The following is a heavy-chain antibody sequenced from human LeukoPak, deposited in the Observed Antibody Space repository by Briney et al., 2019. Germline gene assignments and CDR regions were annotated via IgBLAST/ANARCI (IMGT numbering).Heavy chain of an antibody. V-gene: IGHV2-5*01. D-gene: IGHD6-13*01. CDR1: GFSLCTSGVG. Sequence: SGPTLVKPTQTLTLTCTFSGFSLCTSGVGVGWIRQPPGKALEWLALIYWNDDKRYSPSLKSRLTITKDTSKNQVVLTMTNMDPVDTATYYCAHRRRSSWYEDYFDYWGQGTLVTVSS. J-gene: IGHJ4*02. CDR2: IYWNDDK. CDR3: AHRRRSSWYEDYFDY.